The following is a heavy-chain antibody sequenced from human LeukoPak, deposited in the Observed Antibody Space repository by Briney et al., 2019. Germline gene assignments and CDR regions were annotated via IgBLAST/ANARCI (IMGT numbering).Heavy chain of an antibody. Sequence: GGSLRLSCAASGFTFSSYAMSWVRQAPGKGLEWVSAISGSGGSTYYADSVKGPFTISRDNSKNTLYLQMNSLRAEDTAVYYCAKDHGMITFGGVIVPEYYFDYWGQGTLVTVSS. J-gene: IGHJ4*02. CDR3: AKDHGMITFGGVIVPEYYFDY. D-gene: IGHD3-16*02. CDR2: ISGSGGST. V-gene: IGHV3-23*01. CDR1: GFTFSSYA.